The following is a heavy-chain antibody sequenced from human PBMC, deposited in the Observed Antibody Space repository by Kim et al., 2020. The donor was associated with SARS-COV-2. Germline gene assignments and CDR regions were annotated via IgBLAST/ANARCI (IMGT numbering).Heavy chain of an antibody. CDR2: IWYDGSNK. CDR3: AKDLPDCGGDCLAP. D-gene: IGHD2-21*01. Sequence: GGSLRLSCAASGFTFSSYGMHWVRQAPGKGLEWVAVIWYDGSNKYYADSVKGRFTISRDNSKNTLYLQMNSLRAEDTAVYYCAKDLPDCGGDCLAPWGQGTLVTVSS. J-gene: IGHJ5*02. CDR1: GFTFSSYG. V-gene: IGHV3-33*06.